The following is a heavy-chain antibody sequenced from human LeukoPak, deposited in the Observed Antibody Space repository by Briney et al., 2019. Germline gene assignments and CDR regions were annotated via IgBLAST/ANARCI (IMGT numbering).Heavy chain of an antibody. CDR2: ISYDGSNK. D-gene: IGHD1-7*01. V-gene: IGHV3-30*03. Sequence: RPGGSLRLSCAASGFTSSSYGMHWVRQAPGKGLEWVAVISYDGSNKYYADSVKGRFTISRDNAKNSLYLQMDSLRAEDTAVYYCARAGGYRRTGTTWYFDYWGQGTLVTVSS. CDR1: GFTSSSYG. CDR3: ARAGGYRRTGTTWYFDY. J-gene: IGHJ4*02.